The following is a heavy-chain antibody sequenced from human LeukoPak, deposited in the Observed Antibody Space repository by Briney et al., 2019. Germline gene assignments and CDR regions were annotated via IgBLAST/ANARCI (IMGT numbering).Heavy chain of an antibody. D-gene: IGHD5-24*01. J-gene: IGHJ4*02. V-gene: IGHV5-51*01. Sequence: GESLKISCKGSGYSFTSYWIGWVCQMPGKGLEGMGIIYPGDSDTRYSPSFQGQVTISADKSISTAYLQWSSLKASDTAMYYCARVGEMATLHFDYWGQGTLVTVSS. CDR2: IYPGDSDT. CDR1: GYSFTSYW. CDR3: ARVGEMATLHFDY.